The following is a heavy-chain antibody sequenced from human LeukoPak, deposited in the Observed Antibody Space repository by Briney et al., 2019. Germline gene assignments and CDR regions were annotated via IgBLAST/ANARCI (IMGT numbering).Heavy chain of an antibody. V-gene: IGHV3-15*01. D-gene: IGHD2-8*01. CDR1: GFTFSNAW. J-gene: IGHJ3*02. Sequence: GGSLRLSCAASGFTFSNAWMSCVRQAPGKGLEWVGRIKSKTDGGTTDYAAPVKGRFTISRDDSKNTLYLQMNSLKTEDTAVYYCTTDLGTPSGYCTNGVCSGLDAFDIWGQGTMVTVSS. CDR2: IKSKTDGGTT. CDR3: TTDLGTPSGYCTNGVCSGLDAFDI.